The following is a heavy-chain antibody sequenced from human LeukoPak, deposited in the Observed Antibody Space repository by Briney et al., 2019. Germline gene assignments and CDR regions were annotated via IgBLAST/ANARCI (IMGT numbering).Heavy chain of an antibody. D-gene: IGHD6-13*01. CDR2: INIDGSIT. V-gene: IGHV3-74*01. CDR3: ARAIAAAGRGDY. J-gene: IGHJ4*02. CDR1: GFTFSSYW. Sequence: GGSLRLSCAASGFTFSSYWMHWVRQAPGKGLVWVARINIDGSITSYADSVKGRFTISRDNAKSMLYLQMCSLRAEDTGVYFCARAIAAAGRGDYWGQGTLVTVSS.